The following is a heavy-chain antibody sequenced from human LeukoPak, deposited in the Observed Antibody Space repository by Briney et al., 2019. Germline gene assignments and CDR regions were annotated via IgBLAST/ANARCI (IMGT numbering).Heavy chain of an antibody. CDR2: IYPGDAET. Sequence: GEPLNISCKDSGYRFTNYCIAGVRQMPGKGLEWRGIIYPGDAETRYSPSFQGQVTISADKSISTAYLQWGSLKASETAMYYCTRSSRDGYHDAFDIWGQGTMVTVSS. CDR3: TRSSRDGYHDAFDI. D-gene: IGHD5-24*01. V-gene: IGHV5-51*01. CDR1: GYRFTNYC. J-gene: IGHJ3*02.